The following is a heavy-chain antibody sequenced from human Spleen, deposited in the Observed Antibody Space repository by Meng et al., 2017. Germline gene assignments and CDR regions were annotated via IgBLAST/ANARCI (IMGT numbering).Heavy chain of an antibody. J-gene: IGHJ3*02. Sequence: GESLKISCAASGFTFSSYWMHWVRQTPGKGLVWVSRINTDGTTTTYADSVKGRFTISRDNAKNTLYLQMNSLRGEDTAVYYCARDRLAHAFDIWGQGTMVTVSS. V-gene: IGHV3-74*01. CDR3: ARDRLAHAFDI. CDR2: INTDGTTT. CDR1: GFTFSSYW. D-gene: IGHD4-11*01.